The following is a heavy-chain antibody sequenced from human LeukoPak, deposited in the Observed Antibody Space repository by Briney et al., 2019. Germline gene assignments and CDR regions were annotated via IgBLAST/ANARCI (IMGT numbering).Heavy chain of an antibody. CDR2: INPSGGST. Sequence: ASVKVSCKASGYTFTSYYMHWVRQAPGQGLEWMGIINPSGGSTSYAQKFQGRVTMTRDTSTSTVYMELSSLRSEDTAVYYCARGQNTVVEYYYYMDVWGKGTTVTVSS. V-gene: IGHV1-46*01. J-gene: IGHJ6*03. D-gene: IGHD4-11*01. CDR1: GYTFTSYY. CDR3: ARGQNTVVEYYYYMDV.